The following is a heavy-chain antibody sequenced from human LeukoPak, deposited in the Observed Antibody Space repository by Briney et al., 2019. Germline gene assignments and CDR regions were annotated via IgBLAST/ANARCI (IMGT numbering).Heavy chain of an antibody. CDR3: ATGGSSGWGYYYYMDV. V-gene: IGHV1-24*01. Sequence: ASVKVSCKVSGYTLTELSVHWVRQAPGKGLEWMGGFDPEDGETIYAQKFQGRVTMTEDTSTDTAYMELSSLRSEDTAVYYCATGGSSGWGYYYYMDVWGKGTTVTVSS. J-gene: IGHJ6*03. CDR2: FDPEDGET. D-gene: IGHD6-19*01. CDR1: GYTLTELS.